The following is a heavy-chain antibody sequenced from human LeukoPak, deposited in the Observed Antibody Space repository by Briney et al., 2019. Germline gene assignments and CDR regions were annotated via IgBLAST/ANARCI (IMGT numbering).Heavy chain of an antibody. J-gene: IGHJ6*02. CDR3: ARRGYYDSSYGMDV. V-gene: IGHV4-39*07. Sequence: PSETLSLTCTVSGGSISSSSYYWGWIRQPPGKGLEWIGSIYYSGSTNYNPSLKSRVTISVDTSKNQFSLKLSSATAADTAVYYCARRGYYDSSYGMDVWGQGTTVTVSS. CDR1: GGSISSSSYY. CDR2: IYYSGST. D-gene: IGHD3-3*01.